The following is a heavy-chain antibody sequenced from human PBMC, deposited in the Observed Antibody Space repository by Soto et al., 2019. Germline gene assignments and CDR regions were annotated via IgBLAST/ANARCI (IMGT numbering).Heavy chain of an antibody. J-gene: IGHJ4*02. CDR2: IDLSGTMT. CDR3: TKDRVSDGIYTFDY. Sequence: EVQLLESGGDLVQPGGSLRLSCAASGFSFSDYSMNWVRQAPGKGLEWVAFIDLSGTMTDYRESVKGSFTLSKDKSMKTVYLQMNGLRVEDAAVYYCTKDRVSDGIYTFDYQGQGALVTVSS. CDR1: GFSFSDYS. D-gene: IGHD1-20*01. V-gene: IGHV3-23*05.